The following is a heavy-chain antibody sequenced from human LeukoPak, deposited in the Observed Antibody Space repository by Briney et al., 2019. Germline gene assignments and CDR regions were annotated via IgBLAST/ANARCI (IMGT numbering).Heavy chain of an antibody. Sequence: ASVKVSCKASGYTFTSYGISWVRQAPGQGLEWMGWISADNGNTDYARNLQGRVTMTTDTSTSTAYMELRSLRYDDTAVYYCARASSSTWFWYYWGQGTLLTVSS. D-gene: IGHD6-13*01. V-gene: IGHV1-18*01. CDR3: ARASSSTWFWYY. J-gene: IGHJ4*02. CDR2: ISADNGNT. CDR1: GYTFTSYG.